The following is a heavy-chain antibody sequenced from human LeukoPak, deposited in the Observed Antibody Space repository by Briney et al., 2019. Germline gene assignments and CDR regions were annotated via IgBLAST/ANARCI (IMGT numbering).Heavy chain of an antibody. D-gene: IGHD3-10*01. CDR2: ISSSGSTI. V-gene: IGHV3-48*03. CDR1: GFTFSSYE. CDR3: ARDGFGGDGLHY. J-gene: IGHJ4*02. Sequence: GGSLRLSCAASGFTFSSYEMNWVRQAPGKGLEWVSYISSSGSTIYYADSVKGRFTISRDNAKNSLYLQMNSLRAEDTAAYYCARDGFGGDGLHYWGQGTLVTVSS.